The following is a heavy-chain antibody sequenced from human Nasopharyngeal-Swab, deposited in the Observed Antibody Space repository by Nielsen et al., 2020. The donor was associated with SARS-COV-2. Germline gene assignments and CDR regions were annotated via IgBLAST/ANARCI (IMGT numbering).Heavy chain of an antibody. CDR1: GASISHYL. Sequence: GSLRLSCTVSGASISHYLWSWIRQPPGKGLEWIGYISYRGDTKYNPSLRGRVTISVDTSKSQFSLMLNSVTAADTAVYFCARDHDGDALDSWGQGTLVTVSS. V-gene: IGHV4-59*01. CDR2: ISYRGDT. D-gene: IGHD4-17*01. J-gene: IGHJ4*02. CDR3: ARDHDGDALDS.